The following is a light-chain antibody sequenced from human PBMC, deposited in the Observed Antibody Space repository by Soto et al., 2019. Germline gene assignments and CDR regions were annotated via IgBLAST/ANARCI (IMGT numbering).Light chain of an antibody. Sequence: ESVLTQSPGTLSLSPGEKATLSCRASQSVSSSYLAWYQQKPGQAPRLLIYGASSRATGIPDWFSGSGAGTDFTITVSRLEPEDFAVYYCQQFGSSSWTFGQGTKVEIK. V-gene: IGKV3-20*01. J-gene: IGKJ1*01. CDR3: QQFGSSSWT. CDR2: GAS. CDR1: QSVSSSY.